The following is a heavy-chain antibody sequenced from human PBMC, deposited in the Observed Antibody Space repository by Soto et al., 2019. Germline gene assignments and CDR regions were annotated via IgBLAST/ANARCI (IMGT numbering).Heavy chain of an antibody. V-gene: IGHV3-48*04. CDR1: GFTFSSYS. CDR3: ARDSGAYYYGMDV. D-gene: IGHD1-26*01. Sequence: GGSLRLSCAASGFTFSSYSMNWVRQAPGKGLEWVSYISSSSSTIYYADSVKGRFTISRDNAKNSLYLQMNSLRAEDTAVYYCARDSGAYYYGMDVWGQGTTVTVSS. CDR2: ISSSSSTI. J-gene: IGHJ6*02.